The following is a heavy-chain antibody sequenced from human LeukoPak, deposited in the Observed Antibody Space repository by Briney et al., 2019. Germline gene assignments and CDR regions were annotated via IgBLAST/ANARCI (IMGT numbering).Heavy chain of an antibody. CDR1: GFTFNNYA. CDR2: ISGGGETT. V-gene: IGHV3-23*01. CDR3: ARDYADYVGYFFFDC. J-gene: IGHJ5*01. D-gene: IGHD4-17*01. Sequence: GGSLRLSCAASGFTFNNYAMNWARQAPGKGLEWVSSISGGGETTYYADSAKGRFTISRDNSQNTLYLQMNSLRAEDTAVYYCARDYADYVGYFFFDCWGQGTLVTVSS.